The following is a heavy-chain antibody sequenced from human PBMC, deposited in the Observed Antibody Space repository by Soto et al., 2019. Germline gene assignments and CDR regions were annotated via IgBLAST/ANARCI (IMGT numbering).Heavy chain of an antibody. CDR2: IVVGSGNT. V-gene: IGHV1-58*01. Sequence: GASVKVSCKASGFTFTSSAVQWVRQARGQRLEWIGWIVVGSGNTNYAQKFQERVTITRDMSTSTAYMELSSLRSEDTAVYYCAADRINYDFWSGYYYGMDVWGQGTTVTVSS. CDR1: GFTFTSSA. CDR3: AADRINYDFWSGYYYGMDV. D-gene: IGHD3-3*01. J-gene: IGHJ6*02.